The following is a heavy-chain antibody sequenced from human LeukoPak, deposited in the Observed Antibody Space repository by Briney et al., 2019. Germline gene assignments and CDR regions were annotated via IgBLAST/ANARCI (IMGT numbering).Heavy chain of an antibody. V-gene: IGHV3-23*01. D-gene: IGHD2-21*02. CDR2: ISGSGGST. J-gene: IGHJ4*02. CDR3: ARNCGGDCYRHFDY. CDR1: GFTFSSYA. Sequence: HSGGSLRLSCAASGFTFSSYAMSWVRQAPGKGLEWVSAISGSGGSTYYADSVKGRFTISRDNAKNSLYLQMNSLRAEDTAVYYCARNCGGDCYRHFDYWGQGTLVTVSS.